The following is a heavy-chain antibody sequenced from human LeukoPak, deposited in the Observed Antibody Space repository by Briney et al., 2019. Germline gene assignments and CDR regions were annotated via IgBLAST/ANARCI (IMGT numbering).Heavy chain of an antibody. D-gene: IGHD1-7*01. CDR3: AREVSGYNWNYPSPYYYYYMDV. Sequence: SGTLSLTCTVSGGSISSGSDYWSWIRQPAGKGLEWIGRIYTSGSTNYNPSPKSRVTISVDTSKNQFSLKLSSVTAADTAVYYWAREVSGYNWNYPSPYYYYYMDVWGKGTTVTVSS. J-gene: IGHJ6*03. CDR1: GGSISSGSDY. CDR2: IYTSGST. V-gene: IGHV4-61*02.